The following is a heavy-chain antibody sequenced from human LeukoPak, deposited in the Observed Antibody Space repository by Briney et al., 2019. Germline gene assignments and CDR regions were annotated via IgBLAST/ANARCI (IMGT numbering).Heavy chain of an antibody. D-gene: IGHD5-18*01. CDR1: GGSISSGDYY. V-gene: IGHV4-30-4*01. Sequence: SETLSFTCTVSGGSISSGDYYWSWIRQPPGKGLEWIGFISNSGSTYYNPSLRSRVTISVDTSKNQFSLRLSSVTAADTAVYYCARDRGYSYGPFDYWGQGTLVTVSS. CDR2: ISNSGST. CDR3: ARDRGYSYGPFDY. J-gene: IGHJ4*02.